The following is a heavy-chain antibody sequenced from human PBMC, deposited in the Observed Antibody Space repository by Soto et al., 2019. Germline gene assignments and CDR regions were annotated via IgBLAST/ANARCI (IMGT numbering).Heavy chain of an antibody. CDR1: GFSLKNSGGG. CDR2: IYWNDDK. D-gene: IGHD6-13*01. J-gene: IGHJ4*02. V-gene: IGHV2-5*01. Sequence: QITLEESGLSLVKPTQTLTLTCTFSGFSLKNSGGGVAGTRQPPGKALEWLALIYWNDDKRYSPTLKNRININKDTSKNQVVLTMTNMDTVDTGTYYCAHRRGIAAIATFDYWGQGMLVTVSS. CDR3: AHRRGIAAIATFDY.